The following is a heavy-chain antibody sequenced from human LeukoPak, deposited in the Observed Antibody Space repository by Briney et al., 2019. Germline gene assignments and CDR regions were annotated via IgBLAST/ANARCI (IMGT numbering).Heavy chain of an antibody. CDR1: GGTFSSYA. V-gene: IGHV1-69*05. CDR3: ARDGDYDFWSGYAGGTWFDP. D-gene: IGHD3-3*01. Sequence: GASVKVSCKASGGTFSSYAISWVRQAPGQELEWMGGIIPIFGTANYAQKFQGRVTMTTDTSTSTAYMELRSLRSDDTAVYYCARDGDYDFWSGYAGGTWFDPWGQGTLVTVSS. CDR2: IIPIFGTA. J-gene: IGHJ5*02.